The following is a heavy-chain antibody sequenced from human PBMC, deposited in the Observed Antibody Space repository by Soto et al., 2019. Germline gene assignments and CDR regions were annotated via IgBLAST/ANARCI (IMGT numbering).Heavy chain of an antibody. CDR2: IYPGDSDT. D-gene: IGHD6-25*01. Sequence: GASLKISCKGSGYSFTSYWIAWVRQMPGKGLEWMGIIYPGDSDTRYSSSFQGQVTISADKSFNTAYLQWSSLKASDTAMYYCARLQREGMDVWGQGTTVTVSS. J-gene: IGHJ6*02. CDR3: ARLQREGMDV. V-gene: IGHV5-51*01. CDR1: GYSFTSYW.